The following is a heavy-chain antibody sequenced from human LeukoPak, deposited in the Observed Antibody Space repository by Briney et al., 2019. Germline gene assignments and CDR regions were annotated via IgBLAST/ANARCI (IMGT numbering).Heavy chain of an antibody. D-gene: IGHD3-22*01. V-gene: IGHV4-38-2*02. CDR1: GYSINSGYY. CDR2: IYHSEST. J-gene: IGHJ3*02. CDR3: ARDHTVRDSSGYYRPQYAFDI. Sequence: SETLSLTCTVSGYSINSGYYWGWIRQPPGKGLEWIGSIYHSESTYYNPSLKSRVTISVDTSKNQFSLKLSSVTAADTAVYYCARDHTVRDSSGYYRPQYAFDIWGQGTMVTVSS.